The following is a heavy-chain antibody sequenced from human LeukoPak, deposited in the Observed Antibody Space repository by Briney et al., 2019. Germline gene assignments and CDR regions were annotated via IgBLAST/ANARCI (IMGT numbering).Heavy chain of an antibody. CDR2: ISSDGSNK. CDR1: GFTFSSYG. V-gene: IGHV3-30*18. Sequence: GRSLRLSCAASGFTFSSYGMHWVRQAPGKGLEWVAVISSDGSNKYYEDTVKGRFTISRDNSKNTLFLQMNSLRAEDTAVYYCAKAYGSGSYYNPTFDYWGQGTLVTVSS. D-gene: IGHD3-10*01. CDR3: AKAYGSGSYYNPTFDY. J-gene: IGHJ4*02.